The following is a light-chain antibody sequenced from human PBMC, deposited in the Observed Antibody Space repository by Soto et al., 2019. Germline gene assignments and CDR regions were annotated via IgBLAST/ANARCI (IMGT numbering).Light chain of an antibody. J-gene: IGLJ3*02. Sequence: QSVLTQPPSASGTPGQRVTISCSGSSSNIGSNYVYWYRQLPGTAPNVLIYRNDERPSGVPDRFSGCKSGSSASLAISGLRSEDEADYYCSAGDDSLSGPVFGRGTKLTVL. CDR1: SSNIGSNY. V-gene: IGLV1-47*01. CDR2: RND. CDR3: SAGDDSLSGPV.